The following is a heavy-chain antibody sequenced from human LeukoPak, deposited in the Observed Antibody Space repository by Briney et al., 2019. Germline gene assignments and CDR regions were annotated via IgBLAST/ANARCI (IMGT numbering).Heavy chain of an antibody. CDR3: ASLAVAGLSEGY. V-gene: IGHV4-59*01. D-gene: IGHD6-19*01. CDR2: VYHSGNT. Sequence: SETLSLTCTVSGGSISNYYWNWIRQPPGKRLEWIGSVYHSGNTNYNPSLGSRVTMSVDTSKNQFSLKLNSVTATDTAVYYCASLAVAGLSEGYWGQGTLVIVSS. J-gene: IGHJ4*02. CDR1: GGSISNYY.